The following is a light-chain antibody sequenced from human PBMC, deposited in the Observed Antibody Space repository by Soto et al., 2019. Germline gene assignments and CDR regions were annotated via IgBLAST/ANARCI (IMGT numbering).Light chain of an antibody. CDR2: AAS. CDR3: QQYYSYPMYT. Sequence: AIRMTQSPSSFSASTGDRVTITCRASQGISSYLAWYQQKPGKAPKLLIYAASTLQSGFPSRFSGSGSGTDFTLSISCLQSEDFATCYCQQYYSYPMYTFGQGTKLEIK. V-gene: IGKV1-8*01. J-gene: IGKJ2*01. CDR1: QGISSY.